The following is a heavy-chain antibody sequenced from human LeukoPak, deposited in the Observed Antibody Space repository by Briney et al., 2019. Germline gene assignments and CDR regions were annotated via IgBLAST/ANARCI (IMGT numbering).Heavy chain of an antibody. V-gene: IGHV1-8*01. CDR2: MNPNSGNT. Sequence: ASVKVSCKASGYTFTSYDINWVRQATGQGLEGMGWMNPNSGNTGYAQEFQGRVTMTRNTSISTAYMELSSLRSEDTAVYYCASAYGDYGYPYYYYGMDVWGQGTTVTVSS. D-gene: IGHD4-17*01. J-gene: IGHJ6*02. CDR3: ASAYGDYGYPYYYYGMDV. CDR1: GYTFTSYD.